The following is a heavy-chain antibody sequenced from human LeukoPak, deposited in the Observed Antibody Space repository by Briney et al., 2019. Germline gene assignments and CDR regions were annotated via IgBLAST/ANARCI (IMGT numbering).Heavy chain of an antibody. V-gene: IGHV1-2*02. CDR1: EYTFTGYY. J-gene: IGHJ5*02. D-gene: IGHD3-10*01. CDR3: ARARGLGPAGWFDP. CDR2: INPNNGGT. Sequence: ASVKVSCKASEYTFTGYYLHWVRQAPGQGLEWMGWINPNNGGTNYAQKFQDRVTMTRDTSISTAYMELSRLRSDDTAVYYCARARGLGPAGWFDPWGQGTLVIVSS.